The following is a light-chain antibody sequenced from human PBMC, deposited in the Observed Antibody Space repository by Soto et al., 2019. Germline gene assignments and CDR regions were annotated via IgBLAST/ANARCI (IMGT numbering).Light chain of an antibody. V-gene: IGKV1-5*01. CDR1: QSVSGW. Sequence: DIHMTQSPSSLSAPVGETLTFTFRARQSVSGWLAWYKQRLGEAPKLLIYGASALPRGVPSRFSGSGSGTKFTLTIASLQPDDFATYYCQQYETFSGTFGPGTKVDI. J-gene: IGKJ1*01. CDR2: GAS. CDR3: QQYETFSGT.